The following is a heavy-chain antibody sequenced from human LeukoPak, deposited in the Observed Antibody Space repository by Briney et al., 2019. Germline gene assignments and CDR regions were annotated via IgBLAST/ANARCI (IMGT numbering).Heavy chain of an antibody. CDR2: ISSSSSTI. D-gene: IGHD2-2*01. J-gene: IGHJ6*03. CDR3: AKMGIVVIPHYYYMDV. V-gene: IGHV3-48*01. Sequence: GGSLRLSCAASGFTFSSYSMNWVRQAPGKGLEWVSYISSSSSTIYYVDSVKGRFTISRDNSKNTLYLQMNSLRAEDTAVYYCAKMGIVVIPHYYYMDVWGKGTMVTVSS. CDR1: GFTFSSYS.